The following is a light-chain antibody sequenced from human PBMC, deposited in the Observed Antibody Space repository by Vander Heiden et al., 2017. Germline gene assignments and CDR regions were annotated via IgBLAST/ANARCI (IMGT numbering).Light chain of an antibody. CDR1: QSVSSN. J-gene: IGKJ3*01. V-gene: IGKV3-15*01. CDR2: GAS. Sequence: EIVMTQSPATLSVSPGERATLSCRASQSVSSNLAWYQQKPGQAPRLLIYGASTRATGIPARFSGSGSGTEFTLTISSLQSEDFAVYYCQQYNNWLFTFGSGTKVDIK. CDR3: QQYNNWLFT.